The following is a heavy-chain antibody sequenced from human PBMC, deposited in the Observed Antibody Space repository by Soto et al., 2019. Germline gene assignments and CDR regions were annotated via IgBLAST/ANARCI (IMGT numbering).Heavy chain of an antibody. D-gene: IGHD5-18*01. CDR3: TRENIENSDGLYDAFDI. CDR2: MNPKSGGA. J-gene: IGHJ3*02. CDR1: GYTFTDYY. V-gene: IGHV1-2*02. Sequence: ASVKVSCKTSGYTFTDYYTHWVRQAPGQGLEWMGWMNPKSGGAYFAQKFQSRVTLTRDTSIGTAYIEVNSLTSDDTAFYFCTRENIENSDGLYDAFDIWGQGTTVTVSS.